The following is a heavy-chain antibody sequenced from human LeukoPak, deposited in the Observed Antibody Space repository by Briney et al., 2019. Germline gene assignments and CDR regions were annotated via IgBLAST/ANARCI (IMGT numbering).Heavy chain of an antibody. Sequence: QPGGSLRLSCATSGFTFSTYEMNWVRQALGKGLEWVSYISSSGTTVYYADPVKGRFTISRDNDKNSLYLQMNSLRAEDTAAYYCAGVDFWSRDSSSWYYFDYWGQGTLVTVSS. D-gene: IGHD6-13*01. CDR1: GFTFSTYE. CDR2: ISSSGTTV. CDR3: AGVDFWSRDSSSWYYFDY. V-gene: IGHV3-48*03. J-gene: IGHJ4*02.